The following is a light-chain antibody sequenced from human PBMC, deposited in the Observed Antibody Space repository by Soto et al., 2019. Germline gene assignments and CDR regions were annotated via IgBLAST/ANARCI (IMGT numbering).Light chain of an antibody. CDR1: QSITTF. CDR3: QQAYGAPPT. Sequence: DIQVTQSPSSLSASVGDRVTITCRASQSITTFLNWYQQKPGNAPKLLIYAASSVQTGVPSRFSGSGSGTDFSVTISSLQREDFATYYCQQAYGAPPTFGQGTKVDIK. V-gene: IGKV1-39*01. CDR2: AAS. J-gene: IGKJ1*01.